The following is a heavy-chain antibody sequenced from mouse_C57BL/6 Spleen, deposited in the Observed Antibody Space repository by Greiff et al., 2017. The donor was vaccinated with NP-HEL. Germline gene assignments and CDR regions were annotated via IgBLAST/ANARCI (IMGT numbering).Heavy chain of an antibody. CDR3: TKGIRGWFAY. CDR1: GFNIKDDY. J-gene: IGHJ3*01. V-gene: IGHV14-4*01. CDR2: IDPENGDT. Sequence: EVQLQQSGAELVRPGASVKLSCTASGFNIKDDYMHWVKQRPEQGLEWIGWIDPENGDTEYASKFQGKATITADTTSNTAYLQLSSLTSEDTAVYYCTKGIRGWFAYWGQGTLVTVSA.